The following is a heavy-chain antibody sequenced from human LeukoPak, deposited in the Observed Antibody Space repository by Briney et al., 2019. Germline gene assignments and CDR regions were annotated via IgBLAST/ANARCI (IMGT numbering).Heavy chain of an antibody. CDR3: ARDDDYALRRRYFHS. J-gene: IGHJ4*02. CDR1: GYSISSGYY. CDR2: IYHSGNT. V-gene: IGHV4-38-2*02. Sequence: PSETLSLTRTVSGYSISSGYYWGRIRQPPGKGLEWIGRIYHSGNTYYNPSLKSRVTISVDTSKNQFSLKLSSVTAADTAVYFCARDDDYALRRRYFHSWGQGILVTVSS. D-gene: IGHD4-17*01.